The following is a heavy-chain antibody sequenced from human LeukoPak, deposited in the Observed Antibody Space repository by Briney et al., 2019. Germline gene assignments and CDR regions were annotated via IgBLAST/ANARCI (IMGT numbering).Heavy chain of an antibody. CDR1: GFTFSDYY. CDR3: ASEGSSPYTYYYYGMDV. CDR2: ISSSGSTI. V-gene: IGHV3-11*01. D-gene: IGHD6-13*01. Sequence: GGSLRLSCAASGFTFSDYYMSWIRQAPGKGLEWVSYISSSGSTIYYADSVKGRFTISRDNAKNSLYLQMNSLRAEDTAVYYCASEGSSPYTYYYYGMDVWGQGTTVTVSS. J-gene: IGHJ6*02.